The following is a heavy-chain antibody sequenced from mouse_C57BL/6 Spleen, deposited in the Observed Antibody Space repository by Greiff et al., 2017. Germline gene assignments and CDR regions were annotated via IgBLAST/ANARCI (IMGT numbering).Heavy chain of an antibody. J-gene: IGHJ1*03. Sequence: VQLKQPGAELVKPGASVKLSCKASGYTFTSYWMPWVKQRPGQGLEWIGMIHPNSGSTNYNEKFKSKATLTVDKSSSTAYMQLSSLTSEDSAVYYCARDYSNSLYWYFDVWGTGTTVTVSS. D-gene: IGHD2-5*01. CDR3: ARDYSNSLYWYFDV. CDR2: IHPNSGST. CDR1: GYTFTSYW. V-gene: IGHV1-64*01.